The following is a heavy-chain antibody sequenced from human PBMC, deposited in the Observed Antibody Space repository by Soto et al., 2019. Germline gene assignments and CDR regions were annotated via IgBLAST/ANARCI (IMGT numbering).Heavy chain of an antibody. J-gene: IGHJ4*02. CDR1: GGSISSDY. D-gene: IGHD4-17*01. CDR3: ARGPSFGDYER. Sequence: SETLSLTCTVSGGSISSDYWSWIRQPPGKGLEWIGYIYYSGSTNYNPSLKSRVTISVDTSKNQFSLKLSSVTAADTAVYYCARGPSFGDYERWGQGTLVTVSS. V-gene: IGHV4-59*01. CDR2: IYYSGST.